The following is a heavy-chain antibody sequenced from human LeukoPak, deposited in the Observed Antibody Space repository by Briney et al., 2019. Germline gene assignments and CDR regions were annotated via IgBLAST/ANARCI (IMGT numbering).Heavy chain of an antibody. V-gene: IGHV4-59*08. Sequence: SETLSLTCTVSGGSVTTYYWSWIRQPPGKGLEWIGYMFHSGSTNCHPSLKSRVTFSIDASKNHFSLKLTSVTAADTAIHYCAKHSAHYGGNAYFDSWGQGAPVTVSS. CDR2: MFHSGST. D-gene: IGHD4-17*01. CDR3: AKHSAHYGGNAYFDS. CDR1: GGSVTTYY. J-gene: IGHJ4*02.